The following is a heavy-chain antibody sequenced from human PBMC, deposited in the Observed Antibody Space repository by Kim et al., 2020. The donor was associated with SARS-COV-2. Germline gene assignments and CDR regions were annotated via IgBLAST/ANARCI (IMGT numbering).Heavy chain of an antibody. J-gene: IGHJ4*02. CDR1: GFTFSSYS. CDR3: ARNGEWNHYYFDY. Sequence: GGSLRLSCAASGFTFSSYSMNWVRQAPGKGLEWVSSISSSSSYIYYADSVKGRFTISRDNAKNSLYLQMNSLRAEDTAVYYCARNGEWNHYYFDYWGQGTLVTVSS. V-gene: IGHV3-21*01. CDR2: ISSSSSYI. D-gene: IGHD1-1*01.